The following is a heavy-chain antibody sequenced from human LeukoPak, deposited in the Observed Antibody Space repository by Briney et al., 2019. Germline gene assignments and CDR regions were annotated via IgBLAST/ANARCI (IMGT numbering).Heavy chain of an antibody. CDR2: INPNSGGT. CDR1: GYTFTGYY. CDR3: ARELTYYDFWSGLRRWFDP. D-gene: IGHD3-3*01. Sequence: ASVKVSCKASGYTFTGYYMHWVRQAPGQGLEWMGWINPNSGGTNYAQKFQGRVTMTRDTSISTAYMELSRLRSDDTAVYYCARELTYYDFWSGLRRWFDPWGQGTLVTVSS. V-gene: IGHV1-2*02. J-gene: IGHJ5*02.